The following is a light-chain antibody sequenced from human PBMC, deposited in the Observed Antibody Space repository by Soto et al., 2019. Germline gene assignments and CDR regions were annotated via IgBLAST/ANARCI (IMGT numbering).Light chain of an antibody. J-gene: IGLJ1*01. CDR1: NSYVGGYNY. CDR2: DVS. CDR3: SSYTTSSLYV. Sequence: QSALTQPASVSGSPGQSITISCSGTNSYVGGYNYVSWYQQHPGKAPKLMIYDVSYRPSGISNRFSGSKSDNTASLTISGLQAEDEADYYCSSYTTSSLYVFGTGTKLTVL. V-gene: IGLV2-14*01.